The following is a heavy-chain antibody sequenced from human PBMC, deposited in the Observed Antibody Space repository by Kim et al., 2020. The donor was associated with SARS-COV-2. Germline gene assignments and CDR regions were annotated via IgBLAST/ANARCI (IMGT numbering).Heavy chain of an antibody. Sequence: SVRGRFTISRDNSKNTVDMQMNSLGAEDTAVYYCARGKDYYDTSGYYPGDYWGQGTLVTVSS. J-gene: IGHJ4*02. CDR3: ARGKDYYDTSGYYPGDY. D-gene: IGHD3-22*01. V-gene: IGHV3-30*07.